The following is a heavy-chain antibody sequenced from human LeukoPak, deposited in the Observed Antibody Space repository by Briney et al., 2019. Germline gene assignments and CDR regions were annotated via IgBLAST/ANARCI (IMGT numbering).Heavy chain of an antibody. Sequence: PSETLSLTCAVSGGSISSSNWWSWVRQPPGKGLEWIGEIYHSGSTNYNPSLKSRVTISVDKSKNQFSLKLSSVTPEDTAVYYCARSQTGGTFDYWGQGVLVTVSS. V-gene: IGHV4-4*02. D-gene: IGHD1-26*01. CDR3: ARSQTGGTFDY. CDR2: IYHSGST. J-gene: IGHJ4*02. CDR1: GGSISSSNW.